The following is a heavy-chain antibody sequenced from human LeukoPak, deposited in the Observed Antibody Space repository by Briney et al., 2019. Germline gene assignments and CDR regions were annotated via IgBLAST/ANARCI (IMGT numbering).Heavy chain of an antibody. J-gene: IGHJ3*02. CDR3: ASLIWGGGFDI. CDR2: IKQDGSEV. CDR1: GFTFSTYW. V-gene: IGHV3-7*01. D-gene: IGHD3-16*01. Sequence: GGSLRLSCTASGFTFSTYWMSWVRQAQGKGLEWVANIKQDGSEVYYVDSVKGRFTISRDNAKNSLYLQRNNLRAEDTAVYYCASLIWGGGFDIWGQGTMVAVSS.